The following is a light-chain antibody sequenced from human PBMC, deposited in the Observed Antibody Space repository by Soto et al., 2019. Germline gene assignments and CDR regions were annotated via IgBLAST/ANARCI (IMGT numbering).Light chain of an antibody. CDR3: AAWDGSLNGWV. CDR2: SNN. Sequence: QSVLTQPPSASGTPGQRVTISCSGSSSNIGSNTVNWYQQLQGTAPKLLIYSNNQRPSGVPDRFSGSKSGASASLAISGLQYEDEADYYCAAWDGSLNGWVFGGGTKLTVL. CDR1: SSNIGSNT. J-gene: IGLJ3*02. V-gene: IGLV1-44*01.